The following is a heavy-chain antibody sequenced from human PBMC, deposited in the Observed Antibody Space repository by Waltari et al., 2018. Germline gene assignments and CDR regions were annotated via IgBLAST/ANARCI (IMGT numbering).Heavy chain of an antibody. J-gene: IGHJ4*02. CDR2: ISSSSSTI. V-gene: IGHV3-48*04. D-gene: IGHD3-22*01. Sequence: EVQLVESGGGLVQPGGSLRLSCAASGFTFSSYSMNWVRQSPEKGLEWVSYISSSSSTIYYADSVKGRFTISRDNAKNSLYLQMNSLRAEDTAVDYCVAPVVISYWGQGTLVTVSS. CDR3: VAPVVISY. CDR1: GFTFSSYS.